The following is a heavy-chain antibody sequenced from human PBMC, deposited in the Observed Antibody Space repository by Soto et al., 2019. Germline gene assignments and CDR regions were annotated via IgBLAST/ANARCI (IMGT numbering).Heavy chain of an antibody. CDR2: ISGSGRTI. J-gene: IGHJ5*02. D-gene: IGHD3-16*01. Sequence: QVQLVESGGGLVKPGGSLRLSCAASGIVFSDYMSWVRHAPGKGLEWLSYISGSGRTIYSAGSVKGRFTISRDNATNSLSLQMNNVRTEDTAVYYCARLPFPWGWFDPWGQGTLVTVSS. CDR1: GIVFSDY. CDR3: ARLPFPWGWFDP. V-gene: IGHV3-11*01.